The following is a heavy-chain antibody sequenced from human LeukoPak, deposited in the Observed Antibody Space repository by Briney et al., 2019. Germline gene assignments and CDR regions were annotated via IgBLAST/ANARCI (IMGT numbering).Heavy chain of an antibody. J-gene: IGHJ4*02. Sequence: ASVKVSCKASGYTFTSNYIHWVRQAPGQGLEWMGRINPNSGGTNYAQKFQGRVTMTRDTSISTAYMELSRLRSDDTAVYYCARSYYDSSGYDYWGQGTLVTVSS. V-gene: IGHV1-2*06. CDR3: ARSYYDSSGYDY. CDR1: GYTFTSNY. CDR2: INPNSGGT. D-gene: IGHD3-22*01.